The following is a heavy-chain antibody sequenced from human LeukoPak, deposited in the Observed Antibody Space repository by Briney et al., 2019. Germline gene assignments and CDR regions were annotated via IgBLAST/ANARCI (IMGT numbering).Heavy chain of an antibody. Sequence: SETLSLTCTVSGGFISGYYWSWIRQPPGKGLEWIGYIYYSGNTNYNPSLKSRVAISVDTSKNQFSLKLSSVTAADTAVYYCATHSAAAAVYLGYWGQGILVTVSS. J-gene: IGHJ4*02. CDR2: IYYSGNT. CDR3: ATHSAAAAVYLGY. D-gene: IGHD6-13*01. CDR1: GGFISGYY. V-gene: IGHV4-59*08.